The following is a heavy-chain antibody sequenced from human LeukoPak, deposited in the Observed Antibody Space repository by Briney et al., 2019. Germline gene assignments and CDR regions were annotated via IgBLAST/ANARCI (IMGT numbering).Heavy chain of an antibody. CDR2: INQDGSEK. Sequence: GGSLRLSCAVSGLPFSNHWMTWVRQAPGKGLERVANINQDGSEKYSVDSVKGRFSISRDNAKSSLYMQMNSLRVEDTALYFCAREGYGDYHIWGQGTIVTVSS. J-gene: IGHJ3*02. D-gene: IGHD4-17*01. CDR1: GLPFSNHW. CDR3: AREGYGDYHI. V-gene: IGHV3-7*01.